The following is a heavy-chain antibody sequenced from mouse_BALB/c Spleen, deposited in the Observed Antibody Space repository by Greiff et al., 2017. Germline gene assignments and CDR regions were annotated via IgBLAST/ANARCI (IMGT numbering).Heavy chain of an antibody. Sequence: QVQLKESGPGLVAPSQCLSITCTVSGFSLTSYGVHWVRQPPGKGLEWLGVIGAGGSTNYNSALMSRLSISKDNSKSQVILTMNSLHTDDTAMYSCAKGYAAPSAMDYWGQGTSVTVSS. J-gene: IGHJ4*01. V-gene: IGHV2-9*02. CDR2: IGAGGST. CDR1: GFSLTSYG. CDR3: AKGYAAPSAMDY. D-gene: IGHD1-1*01.